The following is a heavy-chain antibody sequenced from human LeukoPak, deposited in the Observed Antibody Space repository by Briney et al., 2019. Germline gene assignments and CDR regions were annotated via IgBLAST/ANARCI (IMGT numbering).Heavy chain of an antibody. D-gene: IGHD4-17*01. CDR2: IYYSGST. Sequence: SETLSLTCTVSGGSISSSSYYWGWIRQPPGKGLEWIGSIYYSGSTYYNPSLKSRVTISVDTSKNQFSLKLSSVTAADTAVYYCARGSTVTLAFDIWGQGTMVTVSS. CDR3: ARGSTVTLAFDI. J-gene: IGHJ3*02. CDR1: GGSISSSSYY. V-gene: IGHV4-39*07.